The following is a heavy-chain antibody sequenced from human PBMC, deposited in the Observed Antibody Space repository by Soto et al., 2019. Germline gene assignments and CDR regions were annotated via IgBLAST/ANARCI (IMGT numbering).Heavy chain of an antibody. J-gene: IGHJ4*02. D-gene: IGHD5-18*01. Sequence: GGSLRLSCAASGFTFSSYGMHWVRQAPGKGLEWVAVIWYDGSNKYYADSVKGRFTISRDNSKNTLYLQMNSLRAEDTAVYYCVREVGIQLWSFDYWGQGTLVTVSS. CDR3: VREVGIQLWSFDY. V-gene: IGHV3-33*01. CDR2: IWYDGSNK. CDR1: GFTFSSYG.